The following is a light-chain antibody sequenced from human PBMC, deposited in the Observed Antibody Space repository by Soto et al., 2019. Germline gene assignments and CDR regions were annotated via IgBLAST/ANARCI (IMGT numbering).Light chain of an antibody. CDR2: GAS. J-gene: IGKJ1*01. V-gene: IGKV3-15*01. CDR1: ESVSSN. CDR3: QQYNNWPPTWT. Sequence: EIVMTQSPATLSVSPGERATLSCRASESVSSNLGWYQQKPGQAPRLLIYGASTRATGIPGRFSGSGSGTEFTLTISSLQSEDIAVYYCQQYNNWPPTWTFGQGTKVGIK.